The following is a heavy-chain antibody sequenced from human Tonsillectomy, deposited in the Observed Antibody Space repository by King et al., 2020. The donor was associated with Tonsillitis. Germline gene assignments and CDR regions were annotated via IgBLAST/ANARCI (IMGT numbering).Heavy chain of an antibody. CDR1: GGTFSRYA. Sequence: VQLVQSGAEVKKTGSSVKVSCKASGGTFSRYAIRWVRQAPGQGLEWMGKTIPILGIANNAQKFQGRVTITADKSTSTDYMELSSLRYEDTAVYYCVRLIVVEVAATGQRYYYYGMDVWGQGTTVTVSS. J-gene: IGHJ6*02. D-gene: IGHD2-15*01. CDR3: VRLIVVEVAATGQRYYYYGMDV. V-gene: IGHV1-69*04. CDR2: TIPILGIA.